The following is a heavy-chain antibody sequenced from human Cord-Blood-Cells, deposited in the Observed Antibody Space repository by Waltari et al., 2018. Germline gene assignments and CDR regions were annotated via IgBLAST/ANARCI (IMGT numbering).Heavy chain of an antibody. J-gene: IGHJ5*02. V-gene: IGHV3-74*01. CDR1: GFTFSSYW. CDR2: SKRGGSRT. Sequence: EVQLVESGGGLVQPGGSLRLSCAASGFTFSSYWMHGGRQAPGKGLVWVSRSKRGGSRTSNADSVKGRFTISRDNAKSTLYLQMNSLRAEDTAVYYCARGENWFDPWGQGTLVTVSS. CDR3: ARGENWFDP.